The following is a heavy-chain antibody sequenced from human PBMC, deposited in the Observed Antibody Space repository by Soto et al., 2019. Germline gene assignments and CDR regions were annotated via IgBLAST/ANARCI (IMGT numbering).Heavy chain of an antibody. CDR2: VSHDGRNT. J-gene: IGHJ4*02. V-gene: IGHV3-30*18. D-gene: IGHD6-19*01. CDR3: AKGGRQWLVTSDFNY. CDR1: GFNFSDYA. Sequence: VQLVESGGGVVQPGRSLRLSCAASGFNFSDYAMHWVRQAPGKGLEWVAVVSHDGRNTHYADSVKGRFTISRDSSNNTVSLEMTSLRAEDTAVYYCAKGGRQWLVTSDFNYWGQGALVTVSS.